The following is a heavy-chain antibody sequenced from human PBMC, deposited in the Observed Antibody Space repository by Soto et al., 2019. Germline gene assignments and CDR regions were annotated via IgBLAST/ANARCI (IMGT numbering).Heavy chain of an antibody. CDR2: IYPGDSDT. CDR1: GYSFTSYW. J-gene: IGHJ3*02. V-gene: IGHV5-51*01. D-gene: IGHD6-25*01. CDR3: ARQSSKYSSDDAFDI. Sequence: PGESLKISCKGSGYSFTSYWIGWVRQMPGKGLEWMGIIYPGDSDTRYSPSFQGQVTISADKSISTAYLQWSSLKASDTAMYYCARQSSKYSSDDAFDIWAQGTMVTVSS.